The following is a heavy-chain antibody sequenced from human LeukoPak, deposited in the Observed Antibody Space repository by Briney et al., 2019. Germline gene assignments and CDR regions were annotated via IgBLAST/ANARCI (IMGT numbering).Heavy chain of an antibody. J-gene: IGHJ4*02. CDR2: INHSGST. CDR3: ARHVDAAFYYDSSGPLGY. V-gene: IGHV4-34*01. CDR1: GGSFSGYY. D-gene: IGHD3-22*01. Sequence: PSETLSLTCAVYGGSFSGYYWSWIRQPPGKGLEWTGEINHSGSTNYNPSLKSRVTISVDTSKNQFSLKLSSVTAADTAVYYCARHVDAAFYYDSSGPLGYWGQGTLVTVSS.